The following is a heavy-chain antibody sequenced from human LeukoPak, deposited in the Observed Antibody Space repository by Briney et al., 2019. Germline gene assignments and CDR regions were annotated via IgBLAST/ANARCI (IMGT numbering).Heavy chain of an antibody. CDR2: INPSGGST. J-gene: IGHJ5*02. Sequence: ASVKVSCKASGYTFTSYYMHWVRQAPGRGLEWVGIINPSGGSTRYAQNFQGRVTNTRDTPTSTDYMELSTLRSEDTAVYYCARDPIAARPGWFDPWGQGTLVTVSS. CDR3: ARDPIAARPGWFDP. V-gene: IGHV1-46*01. D-gene: IGHD6-6*01. CDR1: GYTFTSYY.